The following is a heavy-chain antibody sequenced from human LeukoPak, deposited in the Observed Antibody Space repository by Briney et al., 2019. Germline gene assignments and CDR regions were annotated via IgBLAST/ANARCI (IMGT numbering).Heavy chain of an antibody. CDR3: ARRFDFWSGNYKVKWFDS. D-gene: IGHD3-3*01. CDR2: ISSSSSCT. J-gene: IGHJ5*01. V-gene: IGHV3-21*01. Sequence: PGGSLRLSCAASGFSFSNFGMNWVRQAPGKGLEWVSSISSSSSCTFYADSVRGRFTISRDNAKNSLYLQMNSLRVEDTAVYYCARRFDFWSGNYKVKWFDSWGQGTLVTVSS. CDR1: GFSFSNFG.